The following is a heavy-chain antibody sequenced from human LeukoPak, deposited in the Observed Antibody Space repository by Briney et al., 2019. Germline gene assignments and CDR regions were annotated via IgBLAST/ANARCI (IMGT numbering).Heavy chain of an antibody. Sequence: ASVKVSCKASGYTFTGYYMHWVRQAPGQGLEWMGPINPNSGGTNYAQKFQGRVTMTRDTSISTAYMELSRLRSDDTAVYYCAREATGRAFDPWGQGTLVVVSS. D-gene: IGHD1-14*01. V-gene: IGHV1-2*06. J-gene: IGHJ5*02. CDR1: GYTFTGYY. CDR2: INPNSGGT. CDR3: AREATGRAFDP.